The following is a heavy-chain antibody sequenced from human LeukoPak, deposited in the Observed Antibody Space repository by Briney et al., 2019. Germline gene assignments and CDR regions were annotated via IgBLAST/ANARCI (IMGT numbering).Heavy chain of an antibody. J-gene: IGHJ2*01. CDR3: ARGILGQGYFDL. D-gene: IGHD3/OR15-3a*01. Sequence: SETLSLTCTVSGGSISSYYWSWIRQPPGKGLEWIGYIYYSGSANYNPSLKSRVTISVDTSKNQFSLKLTSVTAADTAMYYCARGILGQGYFDLWGRDTLVTVSS. V-gene: IGHV4-59*12. CDR2: IYYSGSA. CDR1: GGSISSYY.